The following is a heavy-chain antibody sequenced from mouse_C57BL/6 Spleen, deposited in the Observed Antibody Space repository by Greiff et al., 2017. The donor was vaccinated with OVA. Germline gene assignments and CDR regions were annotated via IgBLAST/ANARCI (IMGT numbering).Heavy chain of an antibody. CDR1: GYTFTSYW. V-gene: IGHV1-64*01. CDR3: ARSPYYGSRSFYAMDY. D-gene: IGHD1-1*01. CDR2: IHPNSGST. Sequence: QVHVKQPGAELVKPGASVKLSCKASGYTFTSYWMHWVKHRPGQGLACIGMIHPNSGSTTYNEKFKSKATLTVDKSSSTAYMQLSSLTSEDSAVYYCARSPYYGSRSFYAMDYWGQGTSVTVSS. J-gene: IGHJ4*01.